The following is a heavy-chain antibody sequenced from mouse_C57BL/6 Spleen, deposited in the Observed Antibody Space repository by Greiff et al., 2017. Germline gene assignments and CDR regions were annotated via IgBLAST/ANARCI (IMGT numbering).Heavy chain of an antibody. CDR1: GYAFTNYW. Sequence: QVQLQQPGAELVRPGTSVKVSCKASGYAFTNYWMQWVKQRPGQGLEWIGVINPGSGGTNYNEKFKGKATLTADKSSSTAYMQLSSLTSEDSAVYFCARWGSNTYVPYWGQGTLVTVSA. J-gene: IGHJ3*01. V-gene: IGHV1-54*01. CDR3: ARWGSNTYVPY. D-gene: IGHD5-1-1*01. CDR2: INPGSGGT.